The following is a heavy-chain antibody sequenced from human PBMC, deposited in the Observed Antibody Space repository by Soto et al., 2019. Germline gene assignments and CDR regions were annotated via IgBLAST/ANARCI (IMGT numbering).Heavy chain of an antibody. Sequence: SETLSLTCTVYGGSFIGYYWTWIRQPPGKGLEWIGEINHSGVSNYNPSLKSRVTFSVDTSKNHFSLMLRSVTAADTGVYYCARCLCVIAPGISGDSNPFDYWFQCTVVT. V-gene: IGHV4-34*01. D-gene: IGHD2-21*01. CDR2: INHSGVS. J-gene: IGHJ4*02. CDR3: ARCLCVIAPGISGDSNPFDY. CDR1: GGSFIGYY.